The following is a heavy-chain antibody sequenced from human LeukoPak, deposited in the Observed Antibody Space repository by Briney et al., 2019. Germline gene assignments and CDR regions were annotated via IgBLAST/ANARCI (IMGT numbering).Heavy chain of an antibody. V-gene: IGHV4-59*08. CDR2: IYYSGIT. D-gene: IGHD2-21*02. Sequence: PSETLSLTCTVSGASISSYYWSWIRQPPGKGLEWIGYIYYSGITNYNPSLKSRVTISVDTSKNQFSLKLSSVTAADTAVYYCARLGDWPAYYYYGMDVWGQGTTVTVSS. CDR3: ARLGDWPAYYYYGMDV. CDR1: GASISSYY. J-gene: IGHJ6*02.